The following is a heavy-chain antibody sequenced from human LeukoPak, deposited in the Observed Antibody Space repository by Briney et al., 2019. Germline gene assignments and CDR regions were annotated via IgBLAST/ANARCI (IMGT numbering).Heavy chain of an antibody. CDR3: ASPPPYCSGGSCDGFDI. J-gene: IGHJ3*02. Sequence: SETLSLTCAVYGGSFSGYYWSWIRQPPGKGLEWIGEINHSGSTNYNPSLKSRVTISVDTSKNQFSLKLSSVTAADTAVYYCASPPPYCSGGSCDGFDIWGRGTMVTVSS. CDR1: GGSFSGYY. D-gene: IGHD2-15*01. V-gene: IGHV4-34*01. CDR2: INHSGST.